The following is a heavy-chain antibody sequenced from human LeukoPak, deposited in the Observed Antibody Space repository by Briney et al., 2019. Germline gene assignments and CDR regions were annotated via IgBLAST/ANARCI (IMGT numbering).Heavy chain of an antibody. J-gene: IGHJ4*02. V-gene: IGHV3-23*01. CDR1: GFTFSGYA. CDR2: ISGSGGST. Sequence: GGSLRLSCAASGFTFSGYAMSWVRQAPGKGLEWVSAISGSGGSTYYADSVKGRFTISRDNSKNTLYLQMNSLRAEDTAVYYCASSSGWSVRFDYWGQGTLVTVSS. CDR3: ASSSGWSVRFDY. D-gene: IGHD6-19*01.